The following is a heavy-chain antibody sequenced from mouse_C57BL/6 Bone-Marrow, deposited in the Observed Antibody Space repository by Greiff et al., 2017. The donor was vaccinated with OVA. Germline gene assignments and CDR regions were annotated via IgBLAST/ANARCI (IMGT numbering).Heavy chain of an antibody. CDR1: GFSLTSYG. CDR2: IWSGGST. D-gene: IGHD1-1*01. V-gene: IGHV2-4*01. J-gene: IGHJ1*03. Sequence: QVQLKESGPGLVQPSPSLSITCTVSGFSLTSYGVHWVRQPPGKGLEWLGVIWSGGSTDYNAAFISRLSISKDNSKSQVFFKMNSLQADDTAIYYCAKTGFITTVAATLDWYFDVWGTGTTVTVSS. CDR3: AKTGFITTVAATLDWYFDV.